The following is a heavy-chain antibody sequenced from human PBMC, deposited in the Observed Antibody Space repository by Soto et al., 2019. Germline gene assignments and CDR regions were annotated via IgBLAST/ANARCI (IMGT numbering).Heavy chain of an antibody. J-gene: IGHJ4*02. CDR1: GDSVNSYY. D-gene: IGHD6-13*01. V-gene: IGHV4-59*02. CDR3: ARAETSGIHYFDY. Sequence: SETLSLTCTVPGDSVNSYYWSWMRQPPGKGLECMGYVYYSGSTNYNPSLKSRVTISVDTSKNQISLRLKSVTAADTAVYDCARAETSGIHYFDYWGQGSLVTVSS. CDR2: VYYSGST.